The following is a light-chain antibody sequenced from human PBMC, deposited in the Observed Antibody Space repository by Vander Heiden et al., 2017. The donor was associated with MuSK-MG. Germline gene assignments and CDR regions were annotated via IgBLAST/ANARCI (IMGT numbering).Light chain of an antibody. V-gene: IGLV7-46*01. Sequence: HAVVTQEPSLTLSPGGTVTLTCESSPGPVTTTHYPYRFQPRPAQALIICRYDTNNKHSRTPACVSGSLLAGTVAMTRSGAQAEDDYYYYSLHYNRGRVVFGGGTKLTVL. CDR2: DTN. CDR3: LHYNRGRVV. J-gene: IGLJ2*01. CDR1: PGPVTTTHY.